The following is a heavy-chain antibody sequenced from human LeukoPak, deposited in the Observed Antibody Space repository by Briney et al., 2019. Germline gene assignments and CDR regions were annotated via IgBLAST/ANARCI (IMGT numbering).Heavy chain of an antibody. CDR2: INSDGSST. J-gene: IGHJ4*02. CDR3: ARGYYDSSGYYYFDY. V-gene: IGHV3-74*01. D-gene: IGHD3-22*01. Sequence: GGSLRLSCAASGFTFSSYWMHWVRQAPGKGLVWVSRINSDGSSTSYADSVKGRFTISRDNAKNSLYLQMNSLRVEDTAVYYCARGYYDSSGYYYFDYWGQGTLVTVSS. CDR1: GFTFSSYW.